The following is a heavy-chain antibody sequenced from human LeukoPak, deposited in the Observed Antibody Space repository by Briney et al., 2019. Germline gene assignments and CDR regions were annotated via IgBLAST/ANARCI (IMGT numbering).Heavy chain of an antibody. V-gene: IGHV4-39*01. CDR3: ARRRGGILITIFGVVNNIRRGYFDY. CDR2: IYYSGST. D-gene: IGHD3-3*01. Sequence: PSETLSLTCTVSGGSISSSSYYWGWIRQPPEKGLEWIGSIYYSGSTYYNPSLKSRVTISVDTSKNQFSLKLSSETAADTAVYYCARRRGGILITIFGVVNNIRRGYFDYWGQGTLVTVSS. J-gene: IGHJ4*02. CDR1: GGSISSSSYY.